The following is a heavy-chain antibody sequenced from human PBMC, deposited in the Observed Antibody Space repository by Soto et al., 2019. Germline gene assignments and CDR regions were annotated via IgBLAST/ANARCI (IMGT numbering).Heavy chain of an antibody. Sequence: EVQLVESGGGLVQPGGSLRLSCAASGFTFGSYSMNWVRQAPGKGLEWVSFILSSSGVIYYADSVQGRFTISRDNAKNSLYLQMNSLRAEDTAVYYCARNLRAPLAATAMPYYMDVWGKGTTFTVS. CDR2: ILSSSGVI. V-gene: IGHV3-48*01. J-gene: IGHJ6*03. CDR3: ARNLRAPLAATAMPYYMDV. CDR1: GFTFGSYS. D-gene: IGHD2-2*01.